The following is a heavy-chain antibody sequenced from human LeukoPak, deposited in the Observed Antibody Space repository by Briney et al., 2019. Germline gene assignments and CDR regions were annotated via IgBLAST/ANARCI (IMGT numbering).Heavy chain of an antibody. CDR1: GFTVSSDY. Sequence: GGSLRLSCAASGFTVSSDYMSWVRQAPGKGLEWVSYISSSSSTIYYADSVKGRFTISRDNAKNSLYLQMNSLRAEDTAVYYCARDLRRAFDIWGQGTMVTVSS. CDR2: ISSSSSTI. J-gene: IGHJ3*02. V-gene: IGHV3-48*04. CDR3: ARDLRRAFDI.